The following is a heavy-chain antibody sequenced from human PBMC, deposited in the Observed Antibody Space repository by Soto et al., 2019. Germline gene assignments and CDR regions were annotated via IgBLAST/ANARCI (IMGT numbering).Heavy chain of an antibody. V-gene: IGHV3-30-3*01. D-gene: IGHD2-21*01. Sequence: QVQLVESGGGVVQPGRSLRLSCAASGFTFSRYTMYWVRQAPGKGLEWVAVISYDGSNKYYADSVRGRFTISRDNSKNTLYLQMNSLTTEDTAVFYCCGLRDAFDVWGQGTMVTVSS. CDR1: GFTFSRYT. CDR3: CGLRDAFDV. CDR2: ISYDGSNK. J-gene: IGHJ3*01.